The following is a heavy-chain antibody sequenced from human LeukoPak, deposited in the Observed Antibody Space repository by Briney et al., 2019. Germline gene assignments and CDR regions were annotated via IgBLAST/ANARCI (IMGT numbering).Heavy chain of an antibody. V-gene: IGHV3-66*02. CDR2: IYSGGST. CDR1: GFIFSNYW. CDR3: ARARPYYYYYMDV. Sequence: GGSLRLSCAASGFIFSNYWMTWVRQAPGKGLEWVSVIYSGGSTYYADSVKGRFTISRDNSKNTLYLQMNSLRAEDTAVYYCARARPYYYYYMDVWGKGTTVTVSS. J-gene: IGHJ6*03.